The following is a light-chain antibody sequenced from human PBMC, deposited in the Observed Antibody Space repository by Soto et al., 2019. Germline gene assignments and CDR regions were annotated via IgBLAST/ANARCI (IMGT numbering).Light chain of an antibody. CDR3: QQYNSYPWT. Sequence: DIQMTQSPSTLSASVGDRVTITCRASQSISNWLAWYQQKPGKAPKLLIYDASSLESGVPSRFSGSGSGTEFTLTISSLQPDDFAPYYCQQYNSYPWTFGKGTKVEIK. CDR1: QSISNW. J-gene: IGKJ1*01. V-gene: IGKV1-5*01. CDR2: DAS.